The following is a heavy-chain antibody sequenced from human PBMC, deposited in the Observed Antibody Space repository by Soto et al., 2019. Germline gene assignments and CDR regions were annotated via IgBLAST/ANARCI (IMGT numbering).Heavy chain of an antibody. CDR2: ISSSGSTI. V-gene: IGHV3-11*01. Sequence: GSLRLSCAASGFTFSDYYMSWIRQAPGKGLEWVSYISSSGSTIYYADSVKGRFTISRDNAKNSLYLQMNSLRAEDTAVYYCARANNWNDDWFDPWGQGTLVTVSS. D-gene: IGHD1-20*01. CDR3: ARANNWNDDWFDP. CDR1: GFTFSDYY. J-gene: IGHJ5*02.